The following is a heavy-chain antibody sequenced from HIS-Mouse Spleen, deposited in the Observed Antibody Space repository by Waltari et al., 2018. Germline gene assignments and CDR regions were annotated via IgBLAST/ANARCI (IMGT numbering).Heavy chain of an antibody. CDR1: GGSFSGYN. V-gene: IGHV4-34*01. D-gene: IGHD5-18*01. CDR2: INHSGST. Sequence: QVQLQQWGAGLLKPSETLSRTRAAHGGSFSGYNWSWILQPPGTGPEWIGEINHSGSTNYNPSLKSRVTISVDTSKNQFSLKLSSVTAADTAVYYCARGRGYSYGGLFDYWGQGTLVTVSS. J-gene: IGHJ4*02. CDR3: ARGRGYSYGGLFDY.